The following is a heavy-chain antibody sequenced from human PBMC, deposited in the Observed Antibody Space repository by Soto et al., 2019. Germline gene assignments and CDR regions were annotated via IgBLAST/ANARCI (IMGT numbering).Heavy chain of an antibody. CDR1: GGSISSYY. J-gene: IGHJ4*02. V-gene: IGHV4-59*08. D-gene: IGHD1-20*01. CDR2: IYYSGNT. CDR3: ARHLFGNNPGFDY. Sequence: SETLSLTCTVSGGSISSYYWSWIRLPPGKGLEWIGYIYYSGNTNYNPSLKSRVTISVDTSKNQFSLKLTSVTAADTAMYYCARHLFGNNPGFDYWGQGTLVTVSS.